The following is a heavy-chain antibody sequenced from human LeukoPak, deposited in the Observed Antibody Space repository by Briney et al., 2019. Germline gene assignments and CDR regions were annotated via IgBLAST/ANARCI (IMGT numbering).Heavy chain of an antibody. CDR3: ARDPGWLQPIDY. D-gene: IGHD5-24*01. CDR2: IDSDGSGK. J-gene: IGHJ4*02. V-gene: IGHV3-74*01. Sequence: SGESLRLSCAASGLTFSSYWMHWVRRVPGKVLVWVARIDSDGSGKSYADFVKGRFTISRDNAKTTLYLQMNSLRAEDTAVYYCARDPGWLQPIDYWGQGNLVTVSS. CDR1: GLTFSSYW.